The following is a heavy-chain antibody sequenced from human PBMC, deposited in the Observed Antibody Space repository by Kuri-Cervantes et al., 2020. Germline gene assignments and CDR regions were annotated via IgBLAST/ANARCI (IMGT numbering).Heavy chain of an antibody. Sequence: GGSLRLSCAAAGFTFSSYSMNWVRQAPGKGLEWVSYISSSSSTIYYADSVKGRFTISRDNSKNTLYLQMNSLRAEDTAVYYCARGEWHSSGWYALDWWGQGTLVTVSS. D-gene: IGHD6-19*01. J-gene: IGHJ4*02. CDR1: GFTFSSYS. V-gene: IGHV3-48*01. CDR3: ARGEWHSSGWYALDW. CDR2: ISSSSSTI.